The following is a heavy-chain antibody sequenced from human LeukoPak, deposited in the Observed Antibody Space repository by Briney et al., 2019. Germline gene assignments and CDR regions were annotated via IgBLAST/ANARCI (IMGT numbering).Heavy chain of an antibody. CDR1: GYTFTGDY. J-gene: IGHJ4*02. D-gene: IGHD1-26*01. V-gene: IGHV1-2*02. Sequence: ASVKVSCKASGYTFTGDYIHWVRQAPGQGLDWMGWINHNSGGTNYAPKFKGRVTMTRDTSISTTYMELNTLRSDDTAMYYCARGGPKPIMGAADCWGQGTLVTVSS. CDR3: ARGGPKPIMGAADC. CDR2: INHNSGGT.